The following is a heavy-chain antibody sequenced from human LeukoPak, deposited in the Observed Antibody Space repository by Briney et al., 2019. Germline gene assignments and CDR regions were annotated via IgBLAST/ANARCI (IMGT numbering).Heavy chain of an antibody. V-gene: IGHV1-2*02. J-gene: IGHJ6*03. D-gene: IGHD2-2*01. CDR1: GYTFTGYY. CDR3: ARDPEYCSSNSYYEYYYYNSMDV. Sequence: ASVKVSCKASGYTFTGYYLHWVRQAPGQGLEWVGWINPNSGGTNYAQKFQGRVTMTRDTSISTAYLELSRLRSDDTAVYYCARDPEYCSSNSYYEYYYYNSMDVWGKGTTVTVSS. CDR2: INPNSGGT.